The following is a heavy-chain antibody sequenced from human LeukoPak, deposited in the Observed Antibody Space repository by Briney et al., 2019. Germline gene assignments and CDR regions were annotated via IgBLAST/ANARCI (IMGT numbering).Heavy chain of an antibody. Sequence: GGSLGLSCAASGFTFSSYAMSWVRQAPGKGLEWVSAISGSGGSTYYADSVKGRFTISRDNSKNTLYLQMNSLRAEDTAVYYCSKAYYGSGSDLDYWGQGTLVTVSS. CDR1: GFTFSSYA. D-gene: IGHD3-10*01. CDR3: SKAYYGSGSDLDY. CDR2: ISGSGGST. J-gene: IGHJ4*02. V-gene: IGHV3-23*01.